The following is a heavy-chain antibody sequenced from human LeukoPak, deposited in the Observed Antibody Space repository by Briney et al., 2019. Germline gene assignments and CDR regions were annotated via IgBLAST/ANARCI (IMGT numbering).Heavy chain of an antibody. CDR3: ARDPPRIAAAGTKAFDI. D-gene: IGHD6-13*01. CDR2: ISSSGSTI. V-gene: IGHV3-11*04. Sequence: GGSLRLSCAASGFTFSDYYMSWIRQAPGKGLEWVSYISSSGSTIYYADSVKGRFTISRDNAKNSLYLQMNSLRAEDTAVYYCARDPPRIAAAGTKAFDIWGQGTMVTVSS. J-gene: IGHJ3*02. CDR1: GFTFSDYY.